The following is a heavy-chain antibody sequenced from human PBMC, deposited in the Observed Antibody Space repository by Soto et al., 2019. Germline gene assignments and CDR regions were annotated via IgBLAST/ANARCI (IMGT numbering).Heavy chain of an antibody. CDR1: DGSVSSGSYY. J-gene: IGHJ4*02. Sequence: SETLSLTCTVSDGSVSSGSYYWSWIRQPPGKGLEWIGYIYYSGSTNYNPSLKSRVTISVDTSKNQFSLKLSSVTAADTAVYYCARDSGDYGDYDYWGQGTLVTVSS. CDR3: ARDSGDYGDYDY. V-gene: IGHV4-61*01. CDR2: IYYSGST. D-gene: IGHD4-17*01.